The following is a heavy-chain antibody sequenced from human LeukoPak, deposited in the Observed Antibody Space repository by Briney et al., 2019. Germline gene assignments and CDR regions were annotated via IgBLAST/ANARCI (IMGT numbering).Heavy chain of an antibody. V-gene: IGHV4-59*01. J-gene: IGHJ6*03. CDR2: IYYSGST. D-gene: IGHD5-18*01. CDR3: ARTTEGGYSYGYFYYYYMDV. Sequence: PSETLSLTCTVSGGSISSYYWSWIRQPPGKGLEWIGYIYYSGSTNYKSSLKSRVTISVDTSKNQFSLKLSSVTTADTAVYYCARTTEGGYSYGYFYYYYMDVWDKGTTVTISS. CDR1: GGSISSYY.